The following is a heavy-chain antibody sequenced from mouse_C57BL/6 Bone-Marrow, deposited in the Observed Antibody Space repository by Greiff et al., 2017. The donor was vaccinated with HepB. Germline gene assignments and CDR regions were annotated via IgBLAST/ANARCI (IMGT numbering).Heavy chain of an antibody. V-gene: IGHV5-6*01. J-gene: IGHJ3*01. CDR3: ARHGEDAWFAY. Sequence: EVQRVESGGDLVKPGGSLKLSCAASGFTFSSYGMSWVRQTPDKRLEWVATISSGGSYTYYPDSVKGRFTISRDNAKNTLYLQMSSLKSEDTAMYYCARHGEDAWFAYWGQGTLVTVSA. CDR1: GFTFSSYG. CDR2: ISSGGSYT.